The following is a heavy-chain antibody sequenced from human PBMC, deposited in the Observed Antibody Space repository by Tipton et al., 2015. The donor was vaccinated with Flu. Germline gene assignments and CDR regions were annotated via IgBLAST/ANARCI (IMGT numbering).Heavy chain of an antibody. CDR3: AKVIPELVAGLDQ. V-gene: IGHV3-23*01. J-gene: IGHJ4*02. CDR2: LSGGGGTT. D-gene: IGHD6-19*01. CDR1: GFTFSRYA. Sequence: SLRLSCAASGFTFSRYAMSWVRQAPGKGLEWVASLSGGGGTTFFADPVKGRFTISRDFSKNTLYLQMNSLRADDTAVYYCAKVIPELVAGLDQWGQGTLVTVSS.